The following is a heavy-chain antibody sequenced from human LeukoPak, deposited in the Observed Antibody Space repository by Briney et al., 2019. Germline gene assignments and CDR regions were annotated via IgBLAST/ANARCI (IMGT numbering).Heavy chain of an antibody. D-gene: IGHD2-2*01. CDR1: GYTFTGYY. CDR2: INPNSGGT. J-gene: IGHJ6*03. Sequence: GASVKVSCKASGYTFTGYYMHWVRQAPGQGLEWMGWINPNSGGTNYAQKFQGRVTMTRDTSISTAYMELSRLRSDDTAVYYCARDRSMVVPAAIYYYYYMDVWGKGTTVTVSS. V-gene: IGHV1-2*02. CDR3: ARDRSMVVPAAIYYYYYMDV.